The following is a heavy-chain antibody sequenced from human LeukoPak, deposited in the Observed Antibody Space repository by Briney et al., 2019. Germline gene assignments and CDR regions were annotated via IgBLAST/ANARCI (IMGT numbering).Heavy chain of an antibody. V-gene: IGHV3-23*01. Sequence: GGSLRLSCAASGFTFSSYDMTWVRQAPGKGLEWVSSISSTGGTTYYADSVKGRFTISRDNSKNTLYLQMNSLRAEDTAIYYCAKNGDRGAYCTGGTCYPYFYYYMGVWGKGTTVTI. D-gene: IGHD2-15*01. CDR3: AKNGDRGAYCTGGTCYPYFYYYMGV. J-gene: IGHJ6*03. CDR1: GFTFSSYD. CDR2: ISSTGGTT.